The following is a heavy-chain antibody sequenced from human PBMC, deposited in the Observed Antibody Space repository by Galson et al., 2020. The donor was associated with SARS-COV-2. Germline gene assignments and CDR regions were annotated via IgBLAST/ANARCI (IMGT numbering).Heavy chain of an antibody. V-gene: IGHV3-73*01. CDR1: GFTFSGSA. Sequence: GESLKISCAGSGFTFSGSAMHWVRQASGKGLEWVGLIRSKANSYAPAYAASVKGRFTISRDDSKNTAYLQMNSLKTEDTAVYYCTRNVVGATIGGYFDLGGRGTLVTVSS. D-gene: IGHD1-26*01. J-gene: IGHJ2*01. CDR3: TRNVVGATIGGYFDL. CDR2: IRSKANSYAP.